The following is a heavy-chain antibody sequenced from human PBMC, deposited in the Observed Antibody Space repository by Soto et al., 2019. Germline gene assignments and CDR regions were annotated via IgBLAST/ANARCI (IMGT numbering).Heavy chain of an antibody. D-gene: IGHD2-2*01. CDR1: GYTFTSYG. Sequence: ASVKASCKASGYTFTSYGISWVRQAPGQGLEWMGWISAYNGNTNYAQKLQGRVTMTTDTSTSTAYMELRSLRSDDTAVYYCARIKDIVVVPAAMPVYYYYGMDVWGQGTTVTVSS. CDR2: ISAYNGNT. J-gene: IGHJ6*02. V-gene: IGHV1-18*01. CDR3: ARIKDIVVVPAAMPVYYYYGMDV.